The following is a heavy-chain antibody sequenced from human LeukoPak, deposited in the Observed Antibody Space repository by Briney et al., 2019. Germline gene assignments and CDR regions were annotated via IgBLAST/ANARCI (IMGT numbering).Heavy chain of an antibody. V-gene: IGHV4-34*01. CDR1: GGSFSGYY. CDR2: INHSGST. J-gene: IGHJ4*02. CDR3: ARGYGGSPGI. D-gene: IGHD4-23*01. Sequence: PSETLSLTCAVYGGSFSGYYWSWIRQPPGKGLEWIGEINHSGSTNYNPSLKSRVTISVDTSKNQFSLKLSSVTAADTAVYYCARGYGGSPGIWGQGTLVTVSS.